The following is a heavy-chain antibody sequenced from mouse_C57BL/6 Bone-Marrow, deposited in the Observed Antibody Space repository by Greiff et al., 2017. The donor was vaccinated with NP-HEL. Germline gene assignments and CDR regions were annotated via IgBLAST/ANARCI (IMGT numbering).Heavy chain of an antibody. Sequence: EVQLHESGPELVKPGASVKIPCKASGYTFTDYNMDWVKQSHGKSLEWIGDINPNNGGTIYNQKFKGKATLTVDKSSSTAYMELRSLTSEDTAVYYCARDFHYAMDYWGQGTSVTVSS. V-gene: IGHV1-18*01. CDR3: ARDFHYAMDY. CDR1: GYTFTDYN. J-gene: IGHJ4*01. CDR2: INPNNGGT.